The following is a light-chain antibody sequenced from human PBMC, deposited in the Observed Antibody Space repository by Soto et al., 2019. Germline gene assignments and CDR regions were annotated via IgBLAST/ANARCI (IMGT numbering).Light chain of an antibody. Sequence: QAVVTQPASVSGSPGQSITISCTGTSSDVGTYNLVSWYQQHPGKAPKLMIYESSKRPSGVSNRFSASKSGNTASLTISGLQAEDEADYFCCSYAGSTTWVFGGGTKVTVL. J-gene: IGLJ3*02. V-gene: IGLV2-23*01. CDR3: CSYAGSTTWV. CDR1: SSDVGTYNL. CDR2: ESS.